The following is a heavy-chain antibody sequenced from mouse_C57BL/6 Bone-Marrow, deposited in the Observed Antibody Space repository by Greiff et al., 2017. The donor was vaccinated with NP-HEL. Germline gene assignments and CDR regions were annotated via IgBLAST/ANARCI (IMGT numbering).Heavy chain of an antibody. D-gene: IGHD2-1*01. CDR1: GFTFSSYG. CDR2: ISSGGSYT. CDR3: ARQGLRNYCDWDVDV. V-gene: IGHV5-6*01. Sequence: EVKLMESGGDLVKPGGSLKLSCAASGFTFSSYGMSWVRQTPDKRLEWVATISSGGSYTYYPDSVKGRFTISRDNAKNTLYLQMGSLKSEDTAMYYCARQGLRNYCDWDVDVWGTGTTVTVSS. J-gene: IGHJ1*03.